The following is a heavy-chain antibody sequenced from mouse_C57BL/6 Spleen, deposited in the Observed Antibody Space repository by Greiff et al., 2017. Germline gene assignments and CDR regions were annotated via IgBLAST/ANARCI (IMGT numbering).Heavy chain of an antibody. CDR3: TRNYYGSSYLPPWFAY. J-gene: IGHJ3*01. CDR2: IDPETGGT. V-gene: IGHV1-15*01. CDR1: GYTFTDYE. D-gene: IGHD1-1*01. Sequence: QVQLKQSGAELVRPGASVTLSCKASGYTFTDYEMHWVKQTPVHGLEWIGAIDPETGGTAYNQKFKGKAILTADKSSSTAYMELRSLTSEDSAVYYCTRNYYGSSYLPPWFAYWGQGTLVTVSA.